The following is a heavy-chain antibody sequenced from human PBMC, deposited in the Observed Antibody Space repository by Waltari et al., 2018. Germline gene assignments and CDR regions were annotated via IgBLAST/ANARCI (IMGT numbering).Heavy chain of an antibody. D-gene: IGHD3-22*01. Sequence: EVQLVESGGGLVQPGGSLRLSCAASGFTFSSYEMNWVRQAPGKGLEWGSNISSSGSTIYYADSVKGRFTISRDNAKNSLYLQMNSLRAEDTAVYYCAREKEDYYDSSGDAFDIWGQGTMVTVSS. J-gene: IGHJ3*02. V-gene: IGHV3-48*03. CDR2: ISSSGSTI. CDR3: AREKEDYYDSSGDAFDI. CDR1: GFTFSSYE.